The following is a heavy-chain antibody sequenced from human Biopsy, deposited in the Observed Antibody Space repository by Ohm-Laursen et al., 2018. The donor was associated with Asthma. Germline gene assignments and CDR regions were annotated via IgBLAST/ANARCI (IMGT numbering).Heavy chain of an antibody. Sequence: TLSLPCTVSGDSITSGGCCWNWIRQHPGKGLEWIGYIHHSGTSYFNPSLKSRVSFSRDTSKNRFSLRLSSVTAADTAMYYCARIPRRSGSYFVDYWGQGTLVTVSS. CDR2: IHHSGTS. CDR3: ARIPRRSGSYFVDY. CDR1: GDSITSGGCC. J-gene: IGHJ4*02. V-gene: IGHV4-31*03. D-gene: IGHD3-22*01.